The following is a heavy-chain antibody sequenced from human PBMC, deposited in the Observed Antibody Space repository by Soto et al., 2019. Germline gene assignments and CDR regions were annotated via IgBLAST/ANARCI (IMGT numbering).Heavy chain of an antibody. CDR1: GGSISSPSYN. V-gene: IGHV4-39*01. CDR2: LFCCGIN. Sequence: QVQLQQSGPGLLKPSETLSLTCTVSGGSISSPSYNWGWVRQPPGKGQEWIGSLFCCGINHYIQLLESRLSISVDTARSQVSLILTSVTAADTAVYYCATVASTHFDSWGQGALVVAS. J-gene: IGHJ4*02. D-gene: IGHD1-1*01. CDR3: ATVASTHFDS.